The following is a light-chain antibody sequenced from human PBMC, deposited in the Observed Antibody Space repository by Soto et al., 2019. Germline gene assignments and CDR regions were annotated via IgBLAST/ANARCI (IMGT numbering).Light chain of an antibody. Sequence: EIVLTQSPATLSLSPGERATLSCRASQSVSSYLAWYQQKPGQARRLLIYDASNRATGIPARFSGSGSGTDFTLTISSLEPEDFAVYYCQQRSNWPPWTFGQGPKVEIK. V-gene: IGKV3-11*01. CDR1: QSVSSY. J-gene: IGKJ1*01. CDR3: QQRSNWPPWT. CDR2: DAS.